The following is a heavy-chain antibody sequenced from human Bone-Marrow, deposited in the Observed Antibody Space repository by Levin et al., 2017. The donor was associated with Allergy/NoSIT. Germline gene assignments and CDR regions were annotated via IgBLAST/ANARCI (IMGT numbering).Heavy chain of an antibody. V-gene: IGHV3-30*18. CDR1: AFTFSSYA. D-gene: IGHD3-22*01. J-gene: IGHJ4*02. CDR3: AKLGFDSSGSTRNVDY. Sequence: GGSLRLSCAASAFTFSSYAMHWVRQAPGKGLEWLARISFDGTNEYYVDSVKGRFIISRDNGKHTLYLQMNSLRAEDTAVYYCAKLGFDSSGSTRNVDYWGQGTLVTVSS. CDR2: ISFDGTNE.